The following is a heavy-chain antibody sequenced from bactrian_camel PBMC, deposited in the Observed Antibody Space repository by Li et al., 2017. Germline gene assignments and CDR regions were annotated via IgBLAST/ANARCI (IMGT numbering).Heavy chain of an antibody. CDR2: IEPDGTT. CDR1: RRTSATCA. D-gene: IGHD8*01. CDR3: AAVIQCRADWNETGTYNY. J-gene: IGHJ4*01. V-gene: IGHV3S53*01. Sequence: VQLVESGGGSVQTGGSLRLSCSPPRRTSATCAIGWYRQLAGKQREWVATIEPDGTTRYADAVKGRFTISQDNAKNIIYLQMSSLIPDDTAMYYCAAVIQCRADWNETGTYNYWGQGTQVTVS.